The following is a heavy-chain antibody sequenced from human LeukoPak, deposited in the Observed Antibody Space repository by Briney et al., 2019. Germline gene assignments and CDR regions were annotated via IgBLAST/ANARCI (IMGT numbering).Heavy chain of an antibody. D-gene: IGHD3-22*01. CDR3: AREWGLESSGYYYAY. Sequence: ASVKVSCKASGGTFNRFTISWVRQAPGQGFEWMGGITPIFGTANFAQKFQGRVSITADESTSTAFMELSSLRSEDTAVYYCAREWGLESSGYYYAYWGQGTLVTVSS. V-gene: IGHV1-69*13. J-gene: IGHJ4*02. CDR1: GGTFNRFT. CDR2: ITPIFGTA.